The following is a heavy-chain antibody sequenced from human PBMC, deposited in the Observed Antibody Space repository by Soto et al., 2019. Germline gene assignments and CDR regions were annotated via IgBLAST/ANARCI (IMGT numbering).Heavy chain of an antibody. CDR3: AIPGAGDFDY. V-gene: IGHV4-4*02. D-gene: IGHD1-26*01. CDR1: GASISNTDW. CDR2: IYHSGTT. Sequence: SETLSLTCAVSGASISNTDWWSWVRQPPGKGLEWIGEIYHSGTTNCDPSLKSRVTISLDKSKSLFSLTLTSLTAADTAVYYCAIPGAGDFDYWGQGILVTVSS. J-gene: IGHJ4*02.